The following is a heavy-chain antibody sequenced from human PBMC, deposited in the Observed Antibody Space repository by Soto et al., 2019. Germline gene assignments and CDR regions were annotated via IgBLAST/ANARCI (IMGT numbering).Heavy chain of an antibody. CDR2: IFSNDEK. V-gene: IGHV2-26*01. D-gene: IGHD3-22*01. J-gene: IGHJ4*02. CDR1: GFSLSDVTKG. CDR3: AHHMKDSSGWYILRY. Sequence: SGPTLVNPTETLTLTCTVSGFSLSDVTKGVSWIRQPPGKALEWLAHIFSNDEKSFSTSLKSRVTISKDTSRSQVVLTMTNVDPVDTATYYCAHHMKDSSGWYILRYWGQGTLVTVSS.